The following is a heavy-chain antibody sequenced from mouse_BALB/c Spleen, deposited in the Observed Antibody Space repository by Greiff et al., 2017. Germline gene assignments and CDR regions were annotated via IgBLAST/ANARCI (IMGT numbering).Heavy chain of an antibody. CDR3: ARGDISLYYAGHY. CDR1: GFNIKDYY. J-gene: IGHJ4*01. CDR2: IDPENGNT. V-gene: IGHV14-1*02. Sequence: EVQLQQSGAELVRPGALVKLSCKASGFNIKDYYMHWVKQRPEQGLEWIGWIDPENGNTIYDPKFQGKASITADTSSNTAYLQLSSLTSEDTSVFFCARGDISLYYAGHYGCRGTSVSVST.